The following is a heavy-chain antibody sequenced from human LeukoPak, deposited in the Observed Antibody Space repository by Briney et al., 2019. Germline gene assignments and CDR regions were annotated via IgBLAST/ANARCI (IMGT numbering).Heavy chain of an antibody. CDR3: ATNTMVRGVLNY. CDR2: ISSNGGST. J-gene: IGHJ4*02. Sequence: GGSLRLSCAVSGFTFSSYAMHWLRDAPGKGVEYVSAISSNGGSTYYANSVKGRFTISRDNSKNTLYLQMGSLRAEDMAVYYCATNTMVRGVLNYWGQGTLVTVSS. CDR1: GFTFSSYA. V-gene: IGHV3-64*01. D-gene: IGHD3-10*01.